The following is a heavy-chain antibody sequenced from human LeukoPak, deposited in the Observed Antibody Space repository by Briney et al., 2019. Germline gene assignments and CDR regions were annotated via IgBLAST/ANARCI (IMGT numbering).Heavy chain of an antibody. D-gene: IGHD4-17*01. Sequence: PSETLSLTCAVSDDSFSSHYWTWIRQPPGKGLEWIGCISYIGSTSYNPSLKSRVTISIDTSKNQFSLKLSSVTAADTAVYYCARDLVTVTKGFDIWGQGTMVSVSS. CDR3: ARDLVTVTKGFDI. J-gene: IGHJ3*02. CDR1: DDSFSSHY. V-gene: IGHV4-59*11. CDR2: ISYIGST.